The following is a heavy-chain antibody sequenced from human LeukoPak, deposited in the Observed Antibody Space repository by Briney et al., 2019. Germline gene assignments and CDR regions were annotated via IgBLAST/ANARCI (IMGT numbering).Heavy chain of an antibody. J-gene: IGHJ4*02. D-gene: IGHD5-12*01. Sequence: GESLKISCKGSGYSFTSYWISWVHQMPGKGLEWMGRIDPSDSYTDYSPSFQGHVTISADKSISTAYLQWSSLKASDTAMYYCARHRWLRVFDYWGQGTLVTVSS. CDR3: ARHRWLRVFDY. CDR2: IDPSDSYT. V-gene: IGHV5-10-1*01. CDR1: GYSFTSYW.